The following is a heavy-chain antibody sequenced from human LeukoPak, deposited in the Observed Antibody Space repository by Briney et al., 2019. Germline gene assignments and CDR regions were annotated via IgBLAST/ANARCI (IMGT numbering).Heavy chain of an antibody. CDR2: ISSSSSYI. CDR1: GFTFSSYG. D-gene: IGHD3-22*01. V-gene: IGHV3-21*01. J-gene: IGHJ4*02. CDR3: ARENYYYDSSGYIYYFDY. Sequence: IPGGSLRLSCAASGFTFSSYGMNWVRQAPGEGLEWVSSISSSSSYIHYADSVKGRFTISRDKAKNSLYLQMNSLRAEDTAVYYCARENYYYDSSGYIYYFDYWGQGTLVTVSS.